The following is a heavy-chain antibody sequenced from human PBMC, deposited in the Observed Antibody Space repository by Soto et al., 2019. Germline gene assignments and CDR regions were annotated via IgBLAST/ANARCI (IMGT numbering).Heavy chain of an antibody. Sequence: GASVKVSCKASGYTFTSYGISWVRQAPGQGLEWMGWISAYNGNTNYAQKLQGRVTMTTDTSTSTAYMELRSLRSDDTAVYYCARDIVGAKRKNYYYYGMDVWGQGTTVTVSS. D-gene: IGHD1-26*01. CDR2: ISAYNGNT. CDR1: GYTFTSYG. CDR3: ARDIVGAKRKNYYYYGMDV. J-gene: IGHJ6*02. V-gene: IGHV1-18*01.